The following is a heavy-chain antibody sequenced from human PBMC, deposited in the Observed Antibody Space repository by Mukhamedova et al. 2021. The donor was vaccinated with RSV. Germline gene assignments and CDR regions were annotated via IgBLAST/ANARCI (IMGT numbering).Heavy chain of an antibody. J-gene: IGHJ3*02. CDR2: ISYDGSNK. V-gene: IGHV3-30-3*01. D-gene: IGHD2-2*01. Sequence: HWVRQAPGKGLEWVAVISYDGSNKYYADSVKGRFTISRDNSKNTLYLQMNSLRAEDTAVYYCARDRSSDAFDIWGQGTMVTVSS. CDR3: ARDRSSDAFDI.